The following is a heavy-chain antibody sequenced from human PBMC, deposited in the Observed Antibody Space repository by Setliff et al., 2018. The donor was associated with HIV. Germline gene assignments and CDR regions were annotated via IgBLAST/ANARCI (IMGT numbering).Heavy chain of an antibody. CDR1: GFTFSDSF. CDR2: IRDQRNNYAT. CDR3: LTPSHSGMPGY. D-gene: IGHD2-15*01. J-gene: IGHJ4*02. Sequence: PGGSLRLSCAASGFTFSDSFIHWVRQAPGKGLEWVGRIRDQRNNYATVYAAAVQGRFTITRDDSRNTAYLHMNSLRADDTAVYYCLTPSHSGMPGYWGQGTLVTVSS. V-gene: IGHV3-73*01.